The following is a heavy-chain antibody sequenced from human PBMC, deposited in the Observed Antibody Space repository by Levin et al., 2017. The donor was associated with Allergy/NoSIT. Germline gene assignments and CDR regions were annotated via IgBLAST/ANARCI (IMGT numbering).Heavy chain of an antibody. J-gene: IGHJ4*02. Sequence: PGGSLRLSCAASGFTIDDDAIHWVRQPPGKGLEWVSGISWKSGTTAYADSVKGRFTISTDNANQTLYLDMNNLRDDDTALYYCTKARVMFFGGVSLDFWGQGTRVTVSS. D-gene: IGHD3-16*01. CDR1: GFTIDDDA. CDR3: TKARVMFFGGVSLDF. V-gene: IGHV3-9*01. CDR2: ISWKSGTT.